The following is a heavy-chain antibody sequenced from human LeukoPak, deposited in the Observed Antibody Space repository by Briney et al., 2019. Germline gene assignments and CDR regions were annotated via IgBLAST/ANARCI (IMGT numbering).Heavy chain of an antibody. J-gene: IGHJ4*02. CDR1: GFTFSSYA. D-gene: IGHD3-3*01. CDR2: ISGSGGST. CDR3: AKDHLRVELRFLEWLPNGYYFDY. Sequence: GGSLRLSCAASGFTFSSYAMSWVRQAPGKGLEWVSAISGSGGSTCYADSVKGRFTISRDNSKNTLYLQMNSLRAEDTAVYYCAKDHLRVELRFLEWLPNGYYFDYWGQGTLVTVSS. V-gene: IGHV3-23*01.